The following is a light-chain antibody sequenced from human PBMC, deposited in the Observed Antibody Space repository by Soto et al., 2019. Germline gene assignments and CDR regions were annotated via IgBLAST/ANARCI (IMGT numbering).Light chain of an antibody. CDR3: ASITGSSTSV. V-gene: IGLV2-14*01. CDR1: SSDVGGYEY. J-gene: IGLJ1*01. CDR2: DVT. Sequence: QSVLSQPASVSGSPGQSITISCTGTSSDVGGYEYVSWYQHQPDKAPKLIIYDVTNRPSGVSTRFSGSKSGNTASLTISGIQTEDEADYYCASITGSSTSVFGTGTKVTV.